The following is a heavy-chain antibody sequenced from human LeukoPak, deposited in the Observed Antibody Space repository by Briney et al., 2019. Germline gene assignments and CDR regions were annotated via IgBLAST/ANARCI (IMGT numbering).Heavy chain of an antibody. V-gene: IGHV3-21*06. Sequence: PGGSLRLSCAASGFNFESYSMNWVRQAPGKGLEWVSSISFSGSYIYYAASVKGRFTVSRDNAKNSLFLQLSSVKVEDTAVYYCARDAVLESSSVFYFDYWGQGTLVTVSS. CDR1: GFNFESYS. D-gene: IGHD1-1*01. J-gene: IGHJ4*02. CDR3: ARDAVLESSSVFYFDY. CDR2: ISFSGSYI.